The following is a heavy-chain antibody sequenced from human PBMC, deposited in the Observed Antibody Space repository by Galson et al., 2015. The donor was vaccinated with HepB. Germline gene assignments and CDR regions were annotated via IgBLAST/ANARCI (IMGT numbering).Heavy chain of an antibody. CDR1: GFTFSSYD. J-gene: IGHJ4*02. Sequence: LRLSCAASGFTFSSYDMQWVRQAPGKGLEWVAVISYDGSNKHYVDSVKGRITISRDNSKNTVYLQMNSLRAEDTAVYYCTKPLDRYYDFWSGYYLGYWGQGTLVTVSS. CDR3: TKPLDRYYDFWSGYYLGY. V-gene: IGHV3-30*18. CDR2: ISYDGSNK. D-gene: IGHD3-3*01.